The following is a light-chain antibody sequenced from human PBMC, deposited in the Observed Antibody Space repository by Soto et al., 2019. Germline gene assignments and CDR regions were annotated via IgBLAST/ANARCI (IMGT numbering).Light chain of an antibody. V-gene: IGLV2-23*01. Sequence: XSVLTQPASVSGSPGQSITISCTGTSSDVGSYNLVSWYQQHPGEAPKLMIYGGTKRPSGVSNRFSGSKSGNTASLTISGLQAEDEADYYCCSYAGNTTYYVFGTGTKVTVL. CDR2: GGT. J-gene: IGLJ1*01. CDR3: CSYAGNTTYYV. CDR1: SSDVGSYNL.